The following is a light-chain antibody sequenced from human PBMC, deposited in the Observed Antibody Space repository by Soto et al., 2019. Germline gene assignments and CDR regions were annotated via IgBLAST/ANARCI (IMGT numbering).Light chain of an antibody. CDR2: KAS. J-gene: IGKJ4*01. Sequence: DIQMTKSPSTLSGSVGDSVTITCRASQTISSWLAWYQQKPGKAPKLLIYKASTLKSGVPSRFSGSGSGTEFTLTISSLQPDDFAIYYCQQYNDYPLTVGGGTKVAIK. CDR1: QTISSW. V-gene: IGKV1-5*03. CDR3: QQYNDYPLT.